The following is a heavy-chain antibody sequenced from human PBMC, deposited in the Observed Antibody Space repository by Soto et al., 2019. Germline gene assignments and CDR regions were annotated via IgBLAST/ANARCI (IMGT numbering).Heavy chain of an antibody. CDR1: GGSISSYY. CDR3: ARHRYSSFTPLVYFDY. V-gene: IGHV4-59*08. D-gene: IGHD6-13*01. J-gene: IGHJ4*02. CDR2: IYYSGST. Sequence: SETLSLTCTVSGGSISSYYWSWIRQPPGKGLEWIGYIYYSGSTNYNPSPKSRVTISVDTSKNQFSLKLSSVTAADTAVYYCARHRYSSFTPLVYFDYWGQGTLVTVSS.